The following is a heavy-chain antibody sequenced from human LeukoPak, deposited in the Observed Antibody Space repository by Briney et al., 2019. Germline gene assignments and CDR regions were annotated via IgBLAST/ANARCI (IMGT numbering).Heavy chain of an antibody. V-gene: IGHV3-13*01. D-gene: IGHD3-22*01. CDR3: VGDPPNSGYAFQV. CDR2: IGTAGDT. CDR1: GFTFSRYD. Sequence: GGSLRLSCAASGFTFSRYDLHWVRQSPEKGLEWVSAIGTAGDTYYADSVKGRFTISRDNSKNMVYLQMNSLRAEDTALYYCVGDPPNSGYAFQVWGHGTVVTVSS. J-gene: IGHJ3*01.